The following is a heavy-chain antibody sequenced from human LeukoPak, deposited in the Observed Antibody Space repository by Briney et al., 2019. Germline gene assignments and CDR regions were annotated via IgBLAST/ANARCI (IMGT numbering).Heavy chain of an antibody. CDR3: VRDLSASWYSLGF. CDR2: INWDGGAS. J-gene: IGHJ4*02. CDR1: GSSIADYG. Sequence: GGSLRLSCAASGSSIADYGMSWVRQPPGKGLEWVSGINWDGGASAYSDSVKGRFTIPRDHGKNSLYLQMNDLRDEDTALYFCVRDLSASWYSLGFWGQGALLTVSS. D-gene: IGHD6-13*01. V-gene: IGHV3-20*04.